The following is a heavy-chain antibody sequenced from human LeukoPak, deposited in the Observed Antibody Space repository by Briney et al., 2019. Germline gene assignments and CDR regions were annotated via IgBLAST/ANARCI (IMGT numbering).Heavy chain of an antibody. V-gene: IGHV4-34*01. CDR1: GGSFSGYY. Sequence: PSETLSLTCAVYGGSFSGYYWSWIRQPPGKGLEWIGEINHSGSTNYNPSLKSRVTISVDTSKNQFSLKLSSVTAADTAVYYCARRITSGHYHYYYMDVWGKGTTVTVSS. CDR3: ARRITSGHYHYYYMDV. CDR2: INHSGST. D-gene: IGHD3-10*01. J-gene: IGHJ6*03.